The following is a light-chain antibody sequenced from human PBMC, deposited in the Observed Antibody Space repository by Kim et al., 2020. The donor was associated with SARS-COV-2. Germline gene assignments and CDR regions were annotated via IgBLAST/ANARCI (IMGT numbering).Light chain of an antibody. CDR1: SGHTRYA. Sequence: PVLTKSPSASASLGASVKLTCILSSGHTRYAIAWHQQQPEKGPRYLMKVNNDGSHSKGDGISDRFSGSSSGAERYLTISSLQSEDEADYYCQTWDTGIRVFGGGTQLTVL. CDR2: VNNDGSH. V-gene: IGLV4-69*01. CDR3: QTWDTGIRV. J-gene: IGLJ3*02.